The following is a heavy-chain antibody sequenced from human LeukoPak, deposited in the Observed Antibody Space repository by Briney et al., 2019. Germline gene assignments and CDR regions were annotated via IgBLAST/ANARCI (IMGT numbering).Heavy chain of an antibody. CDR3: ARDLSLRSYDFWSGYYTAGHNYYYYGMDV. V-gene: IGHV3-33*01. J-gene: IGHJ6*02. CDR2: IWYDGSNK. CDR1: GFTFSSYG. D-gene: IGHD3-3*01. Sequence: GWSLRLSCAASGFTFSSYGMHWVRQAPGKGLEWVAVIWYDGSNKYYADSVKGRFTISRDNSKNTLYLQMNSLRAEDTAVYYCARDLSLRSYDFWSGYYTAGHNYYYYGMDVWGQGTTVTVSS.